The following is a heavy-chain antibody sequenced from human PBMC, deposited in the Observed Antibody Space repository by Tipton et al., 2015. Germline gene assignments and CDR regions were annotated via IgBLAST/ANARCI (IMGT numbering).Heavy chain of an antibody. CDR1: GGSISRSDYY. J-gene: IGHJ6*02. CDR2: IYYSGST. V-gene: IGHV4-61*05. Sequence: TLSLTCNVFGGSISRSDYYWGWIRQPPGKGLEWIGYIYYSGSTNYNPSLKSRVTISVDTSKKQFSLKLGSVTAADTAVYYCARDREHGMDVWGQGTTVTVSS. CDR3: ARDREHGMDV.